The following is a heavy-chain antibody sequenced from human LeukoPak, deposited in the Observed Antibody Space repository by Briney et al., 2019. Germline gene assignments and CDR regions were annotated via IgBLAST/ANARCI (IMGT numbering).Heavy chain of an antibody. Sequence: PGGSLRLSCAASGFIFSSYGMHWVRQAPGKGLEWVAVIWYDGSNKYYADSVKGRFTISRDNSKNTLYLQMNSLRAEDTAVYYCARDGGNSNTDAFDIWGQGTMVTVSS. J-gene: IGHJ3*02. CDR1: GFIFSSYG. CDR3: ARDGGNSNTDAFDI. V-gene: IGHV3-33*01. CDR2: IWYDGSNK. D-gene: IGHD4-23*01.